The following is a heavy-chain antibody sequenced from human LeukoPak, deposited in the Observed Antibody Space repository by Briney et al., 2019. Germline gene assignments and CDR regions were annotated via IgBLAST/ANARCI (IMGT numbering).Heavy chain of an antibody. CDR1: GYTFTDYG. D-gene: IGHD3-10*01. Sequence: ASVKVPCKASGYTFTDYGFSWVRQAPGQGLEWMGWISGYNGDTNYAQKLQGRVTMTTDTSTSTAYMELNSLRSEDTAVYYCATARTAYYSGSGSYFDNWGQGTLVTVSS. V-gene: IGHV1-18*01. CDR3: ATARTAYYSGSGSYFDN. CDR2: ISGYNGDT. J-gene: IGHJ5*02.